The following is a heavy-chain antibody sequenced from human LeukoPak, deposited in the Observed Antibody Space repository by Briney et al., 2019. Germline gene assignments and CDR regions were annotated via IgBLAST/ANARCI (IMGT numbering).Heavy chain of an antibody. CDR1: GYSISSGCY. D-gene: IGHD2-2*01. V-gene: IGHV4-38-2*01. Sequence: SETLSLTCAVSGYSISSGCYWGWIRQPPGKGLEWIGSIYHSGSTHYNPSLKSRVTISVDTSKNQFSLKLSSVTAADTAVYYCARRYQLYYFDYWGQGTLVTVSS. CDR2: IYHSGST. CDR3: ARRYQLYYFDY. J-gene: IGHJ4*02.